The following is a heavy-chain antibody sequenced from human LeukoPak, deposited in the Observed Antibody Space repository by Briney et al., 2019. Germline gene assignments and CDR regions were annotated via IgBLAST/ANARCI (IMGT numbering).Heavy chain of an antibody. D-gene: IGHD4-23*01. CDR3: ARGFLVYDGGLGYHWFDP. V-gene: IGHV4-34*01. CDR1: GGSFSGYY. Sequence: SETLSLTCAVYGGSFSGYYWSWIRQPPGKGLEWIGEINHSGSTNYNPSLKSRVTISVDTSKNQFSLKLSSVTAADTAVYYCARGFLVYDGGLGYHWFDPWGQGTLVTVSS. J-gene: IGHJ5*02. CDR2: INHSGST.